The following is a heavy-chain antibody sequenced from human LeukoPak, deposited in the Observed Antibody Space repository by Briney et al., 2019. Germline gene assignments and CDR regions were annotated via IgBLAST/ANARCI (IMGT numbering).Heavy chain of an antibody. V-gene: IGHV1-2*06. CDR2: INPNSGGT. D-gene: IGHD2-2*01. CDR1: GYTFTGYY. J-gene: IGHJ6*03. CDR3: ARGEVGYCSSTSCDYYYYMDV. Sequence: ASVKVSCKASGYTFTGYYMHWVRQAPGQGLEWMGRINPNSGGTNYAQKFQGRVTMTRDTSISTAYMELSRLRSDDTAVYYCARGEVGYCSSTSCDYYYYMDVWGKGTTVTVSS.